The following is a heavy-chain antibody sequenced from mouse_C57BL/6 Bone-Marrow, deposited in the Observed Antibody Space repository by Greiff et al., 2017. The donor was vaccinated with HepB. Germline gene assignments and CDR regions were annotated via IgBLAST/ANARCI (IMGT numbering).Heavy chain of an antibody. J-gene: IGHJ4*01. CDR1: GFTFSDYY. CDR2: ISNGGGST. CDR3: ARQWMYYAMDY. Sequence: EVKLMESGGGLVQPGGSLKLSCAASGFTFSDYYMYWVRQTPEKRLEWVAYISNGGGSTYYPDTVKGRFTISRDNAKNTLYLQMSRLKSEDTAMYDCARQWMYYAMDYWGQGTSVTVSS. V-gene: IGHV5-12*01.